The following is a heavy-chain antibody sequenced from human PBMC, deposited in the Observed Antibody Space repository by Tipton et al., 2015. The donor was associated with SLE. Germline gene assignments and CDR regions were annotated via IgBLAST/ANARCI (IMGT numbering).Heavy chain of an antibody. D-gene: IGHD6-19*01. V-gene: IGHV4-59*08. J-gene: IGHJ4*02. Sequence: GLVKPSETLSLTCTVSGGSISSDYWTWIRQPTGKGLEFIAYINYNGNTNYNPSLKSRVSMSVDTSKNQISLKLRSVTAADTAVYYCAGTPWLVRFEYWGQGTLVNVSP. CDR2: INYNGNT. CDR3: AGTPWLVRFEY. CDR1: GGSISSDY.